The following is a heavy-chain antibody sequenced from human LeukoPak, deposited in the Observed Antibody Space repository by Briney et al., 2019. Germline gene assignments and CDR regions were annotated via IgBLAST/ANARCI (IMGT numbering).Heavy chain of an antibody. CDR2: MNPNSGNT. J-gene: IGHJ4*02. CDR3: ARDGDYYGSGNFDY. V-gene: IGHV1-8*03. D-gene: IGHD3-10*01. Sequence: ASVKVSCKTSGYTFTNYDINWVRQATGQGLEWMGWMNPNSGNTGYAQKFQGRVTITRDTSISTAYMELSSLRSEDTAVYYCARDGDYYGSGNFDYWGQGTLVTVSS. CDR1: GYTFTNYD.